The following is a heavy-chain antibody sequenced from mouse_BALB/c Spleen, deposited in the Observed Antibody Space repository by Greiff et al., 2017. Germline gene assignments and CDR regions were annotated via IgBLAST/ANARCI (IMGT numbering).Heavy chain of an antibody. CDR2: IDPSDSYT. Sequence: VQLKQPGAELVKPGASVKMSCKASGYTFTSYWMHWVKQRPGQGLEWNGVIDPSDSYTSYNQKFKGKATLTVDTSSSTAYMQLSSLTSEDSAVYYCTRSRPHYAMDYWGQGTSVTVSS. V-gene: IGHV1S127*01. J-gene: IGHJ4*01. CDR3: TRSRPHYAMDY. CDR1: GYTFTSYW.